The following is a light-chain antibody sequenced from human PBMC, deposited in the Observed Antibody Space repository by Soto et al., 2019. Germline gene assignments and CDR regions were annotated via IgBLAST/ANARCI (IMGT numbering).Light chain of an antibody. CDR1: NIGSKS. Sequence: SYELTQPPSVSVAPGKTARITCGGNNIGSKSVHWYQQKPGQAPVLVIYYDSDRPSGIPERFSGSNSGNTGTLTISRVEAGDEADYYCQVWDSSSDHVVFGGGTKLTV. J-gene: IGLJ2*01. CDR3: QVWDSSSDHVV. CDR2: YDS. V-gene: IGLV3-21*04.